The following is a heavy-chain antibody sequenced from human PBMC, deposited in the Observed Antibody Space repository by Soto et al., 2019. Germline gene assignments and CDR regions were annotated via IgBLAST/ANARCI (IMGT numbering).Heavy chain of an antibody. J-gene: IGHJ4*02. CDR2: ISWNSDSV. CDR3: TKDLGSSWGYGFDF. Sequence: EVPLVESGGGLVQPGRSLRLSCAASGFTFDDYAMNWVRQAPGRGLEWVSGISWNSDSVGYADSVKGRFTISRDNAKNSLYLQMNSLRGEETALYYCTKDLGSSWGYGFDFWGQGILVTVSS. CDR1: GFTFDDYA. V-gene: IGHV3-9*01. D-gene: IGHD7-27*01.